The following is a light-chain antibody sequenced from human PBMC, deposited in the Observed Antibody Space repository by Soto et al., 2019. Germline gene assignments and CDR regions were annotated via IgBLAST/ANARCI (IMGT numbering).Light chain of an antibody. CDR1: QSVSSNY. CDR3: QQYGSSYPWT. CDR2: RAS. J-gene: IGKJ1*01. V-gene: IGKV3-20*01. Sequence: EIVLTQSPGTLSLSPGERATLSCRASQSVSSNYLAWYQQKPGQAPRLLIYRASSRATGIPDRFSGSGSGTDFTLTIRRLEPEDFAVYYCQQYGSSYPWTFGQGTKVDIK.